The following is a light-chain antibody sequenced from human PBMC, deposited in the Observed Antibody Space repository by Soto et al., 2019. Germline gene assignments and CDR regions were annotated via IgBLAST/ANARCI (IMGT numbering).Light chain of an antibody. J-gene: IGLJ1*01. CDR2: ANN. Sequence: QSVLTQPPSVSGAPGQRVTISCTGSSSNIGAGYDVHWYQQFPGTAPKLLIYANNNRPSGVPDRFSASKSGTSASLAITGLQADDEADYYCQSYDTTLRGVFGTGTKVTVL. CDR3: QSYDTTLRGV. V-gene: IGLV1-40*01. CDR1: SSNIGAGYD.